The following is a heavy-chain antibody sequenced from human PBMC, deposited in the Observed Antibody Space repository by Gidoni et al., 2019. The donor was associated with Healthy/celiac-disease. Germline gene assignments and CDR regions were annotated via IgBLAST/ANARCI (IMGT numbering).Heavy chain of an antibody. D-gene: IGHD2-2*02. CDR3: ARLAPAAIPYYYYYYGMDV. Sequence: EVQLVESGGGLVQPGGSLRLSCAASGFTFSSYEMNWVRQAPGKGLEWVSYISSSGSTIYYADSVKGRFTISRDNAKNSLYLQMNSLRAEDTAVYYCARLAPAAIPYYYYYYGMDVWGQGTTVTVSS. CDR1: GFTFSSYE. V-gene: IGHV3-48*03. CDR2: ISSSGSTI. J-gene: IGHJ6*02.